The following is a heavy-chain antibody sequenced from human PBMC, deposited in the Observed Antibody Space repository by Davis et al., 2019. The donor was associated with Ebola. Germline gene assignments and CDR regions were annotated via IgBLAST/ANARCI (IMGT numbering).Heavy chain of an antibody. D-gene: IGHD1-26*01. V-gene: IGHV3-23*01. J-gene: IGHJ5*02. CDR1: GFTFISYA. CDR3: ARYGGASSSRWFDP. CDR2: ITGSGGST. Sequence: GESLKISCAASGFTFISYAIGWVRQAPGQGLEWVSAITGSGGSTYYADSVKGRITISRDNSKNTLYLQMNSLRTEDTAVYYCARYGGASSSRWFDPWGQGTLVTVSS.